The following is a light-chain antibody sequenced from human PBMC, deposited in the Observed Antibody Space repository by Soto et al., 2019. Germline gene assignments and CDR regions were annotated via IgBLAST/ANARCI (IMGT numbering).Light chain of an antibody. CDR1: SSDFGGYNY. J-gene: IGLJ1*01. CDR3: SPYTSSSTLYV. Sequence: QSALTQPASVSGSPGQSITISCTGTSSDFGGYNYVSWYQQHPGKAPKPMIYDVSNRPSGVSNRFSGSKSGNTASLTISGLQAEDEADYYCSPYTSSSTLYVFGTGTKVTVL. V-gene: IGLV2-14*01. CDR2: DVS.